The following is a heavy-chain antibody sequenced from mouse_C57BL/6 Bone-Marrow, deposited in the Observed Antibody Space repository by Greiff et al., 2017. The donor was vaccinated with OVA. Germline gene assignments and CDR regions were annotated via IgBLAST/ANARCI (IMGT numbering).Heavy chain of an antibody. CDR3: AREDKNFFAY. CDR1: GYTFTSYG. V-gene: IGHV1-81*01. Sequence: VKLQESGAELARPGASVKLSCKASGYTFTSYGISWVKQRTGQGLEWIGEIYPRSGNTYYNEKFKGKATLTADKSSSTAYMELRSLTSEDSAVYFCAREDKNFFAYWGQGTLVTVSA. J-gene: IGHJ3*01. CDR2: IYPRSGNT.